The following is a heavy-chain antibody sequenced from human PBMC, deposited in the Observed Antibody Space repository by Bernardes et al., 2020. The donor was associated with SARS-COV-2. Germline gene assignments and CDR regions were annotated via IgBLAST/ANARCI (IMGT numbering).Heavy chain of an antibody. V-gene: IGHV3-33*01. Sequence: VGSLLLSCAASGFTFSDYTMHWVRQAPGKGLEWVAVIWHAGSRESYVDSVKGRFAISSDNSNNTLYLQMNNLSVEDTALYRCATEDGEWLESWGQGPLVTV. D-gene: IGHD4-17*01. CDR1: GFTFSDYT. J-gene: IGHJ5*01. CDR2: IWHAGSRE. CDR3: ATEDGEWLES.